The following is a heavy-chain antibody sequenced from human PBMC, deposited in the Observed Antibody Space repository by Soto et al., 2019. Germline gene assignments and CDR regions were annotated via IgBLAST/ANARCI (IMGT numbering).Heavy chain of an antibody. CDR1: GGTFSSYA. CDR2: IIPIFGTA. V-gene: IGHV1-69*13. J-gene: IGHJ4*02. D-gene: IGHD4-17*01. Sequence: GASVKVSCKASGGTFSSYAISWVRQAPGQGLEWMGGIIPIFGTANYAQKFQGRVTITADESTSTAYMELSSLRSEDTAVYYCARGRRANGDYRYYFDYCGRGPLVTVSS. CDR3: ARGRRANGDYRYYFDY.